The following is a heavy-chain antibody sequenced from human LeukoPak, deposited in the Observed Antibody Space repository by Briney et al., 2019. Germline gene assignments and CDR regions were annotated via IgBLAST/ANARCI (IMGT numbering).Heavy chain of an antibody. CDR2: ISPDGDTT. J-gene: IGHJ4*02. CDR3: ARANSYSGRRFDY. V-gene: IGHV3-74*01. D-gene: IGHD1-26*01. Sequence: GGSLRLSCAASGFTFSSYWMHWVRQAPGKGLVWVSRISPDGDTTSHADSVKGRFTISRDNAKNTLYLQMNSLRAEDTAVYYCARANSYSGRRFDYWGQGTLVTVSS. CDR1: GFTFSSYW.